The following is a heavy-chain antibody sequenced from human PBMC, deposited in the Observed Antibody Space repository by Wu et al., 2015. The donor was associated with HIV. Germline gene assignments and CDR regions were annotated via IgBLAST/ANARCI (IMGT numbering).Heavy chain of an antibody. Sequence: QVHLVQSGAEVKKPGASVKVSCKVSGYTLTHLSMNWVRQAPGKGLEWVGGFDPEDGETVYAQKLQGRVTMTRDTSTHTAYLELSSLTSEDSAVYYCTTGFLRYDSETYYKIDYWGQGTLVTVSA. CDR1: GYTLTHLS. V-gene: IGHV1-24*01. CDR3: TTGFLRYDSETYYKIDY. J-gene: IGHJ4*02. D-gene: IGHD3-10*01. CDR2: FDPEDGET.